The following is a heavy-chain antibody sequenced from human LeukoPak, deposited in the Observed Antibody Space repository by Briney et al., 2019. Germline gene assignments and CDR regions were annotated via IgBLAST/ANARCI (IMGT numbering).Heavy chain of an antibody. Sequence: GGSLRLSCAASGFTFSSYEMNWVRQAPGKGLEWVSYIRGSGSTIYYADSVQGRLTISRDNATNSLYPQMNSLRAEDTAVYYCVRDPQYNYAHFDYWGQGALVTVSS. CDR3: VRDPQYNYAHFDY. CDR1: GFTFSSYE. J-gene: IGHJ4*02. D-gene: IGHD5-18*01. CDR2: IRGSGSTI. V-gene: IGHV3-48*03.